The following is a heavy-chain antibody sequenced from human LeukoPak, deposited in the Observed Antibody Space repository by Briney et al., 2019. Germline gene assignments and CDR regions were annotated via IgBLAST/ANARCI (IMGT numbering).Heavy chain of an antibody. J-gene: IGHJ5*02. CDR3: ARGRGRISSDILTTGQPESTSYYRHQHWFDP. V-gene: IGHV4-59*01. CDR1: GGSISSYY. Sequence: SETLSLTCTVSGGSISSYYWSWIRLSPGKGLEWIGYIYYSGSTNYNPSLKSRVTISVDTSKNQFSLKLSSVTAADTAVYYCARGRGRISSDILTTGQPESTSYYRHQHWFDPWGQGTLVTVSS. CDR2: IYYSGST. D-gene: IGHD1-14*01.